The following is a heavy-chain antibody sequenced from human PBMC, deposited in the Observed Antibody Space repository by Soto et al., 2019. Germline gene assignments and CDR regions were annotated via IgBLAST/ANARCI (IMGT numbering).Heavy chain of an antibody. CDR2: INHSGST. CDR1: GGSFSGYY. J-gene: IGHJ4*02. D-gene: IGHD6-19*01. Sequence: SETLSLTCAVYGGSFSGYYWSWIRQPPGKGLEWIGEINHSGSTNYNPSLKSRVTISVDTSKNQFSLKLSSVTAADTAVYYCARGPGIAVAGYYFDYWGQGTLVTVSS. CDR3: ARGPGIAVAGYYFDY. V-gene: IGHV4-34*01.